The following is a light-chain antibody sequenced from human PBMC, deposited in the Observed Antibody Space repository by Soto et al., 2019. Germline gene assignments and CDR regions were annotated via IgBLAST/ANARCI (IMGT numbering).Light chain of an antibody. V-gene: IGLV1-44*01. CDR1: SSNIGSNT. J-gene: IGLJ2*01. Sequence: QSVLTQPPSASGTPGQRVTISCSGSSSNIGSNTVNWYQQLPGTAPKLLIYSNNQRPSGVPDRFSGSKSGTSASLAISGLQSEDEADYYCAAWDDSLNGQVFGRRTTLTVL. CDR2: SNN. CDR3: AAWDDSLNGQV.